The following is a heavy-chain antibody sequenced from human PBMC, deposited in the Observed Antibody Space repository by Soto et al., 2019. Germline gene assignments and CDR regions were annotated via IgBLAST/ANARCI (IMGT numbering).Heavy chain of an antibody. CDR3: VRDWIFDY. V-gene: IGHV3-15*01. CDR2: IKNKFEGATT. Sequence: PGGSLRLSCAASGFTLSNAWVSWVRQAPGKGLEWVGRIKNKFEGATTDYAAPVKGRFTISRDDSKNMLYLQMSSLITDDTAVYYSVRDWIFDYWGQGTLVTVSS. J-gene: IGHJ4*02. D-gene: IGHD2-21*01. CDR1: GFTLSNAW.